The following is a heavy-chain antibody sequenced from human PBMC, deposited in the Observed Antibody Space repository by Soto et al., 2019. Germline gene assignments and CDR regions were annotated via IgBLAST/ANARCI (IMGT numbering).Heavy chain of an antibody. D-gene: IGHD6-25*01. CDR3: ARDVSPGSSGYYLDAVDI. Sequence: EVQLVESGGGLVQPGGSLRLSCAASGFTFGNYWMTWVRQAPGKGREWVAKIKGDGSAKSYLDSVRGRFTVSRDNAENSLFLQMNILRAEDTALYYCARDVSPGSSGYYLDAVDIWGQGTMVTVS. J-gene: IGHJ3*02. CDR2: IKGDGSAK. CDR1: GFTFGNYW. V-gene: IGHV3-7*05.